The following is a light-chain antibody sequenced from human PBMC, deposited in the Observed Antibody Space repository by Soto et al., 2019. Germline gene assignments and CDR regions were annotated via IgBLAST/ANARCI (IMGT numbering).Light chain of an antibody. CDR2: DAS. J-gene: IGKJ1*01. Sequence: DLQMTQSPSTLSASVGDRVTITCRASQSISTWLAWYQQKPGKAPKLLIYDASSLRSGVPSRFSGSGSGTEFTLTISSLQPDDFATYYCQQYGSYSLTWTFGQGTKVEIK. CDR3: QQYGSYSLTWT. CDR1: QSISTW. V-gene: IGKV1-5*01.